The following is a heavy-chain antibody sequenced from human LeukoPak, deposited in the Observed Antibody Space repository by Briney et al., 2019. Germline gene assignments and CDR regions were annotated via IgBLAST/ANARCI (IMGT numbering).Heavy chain of an antibody. CDR2: IYYSGST. CDR3: ARQTYSYGQKGAFDI. Sequence: SETLSLTCTASGGSISSYYWSWIRQPPGKGLEWIGYIYYSGSTNYNPSLKSRVTISVDTSKNQFSLKLSSVTAADTAVYYCARQTYSYGQKGAFDIWGQGTMVTVSS. V-gene: IGHV4-59*08. J-gene: IGHJ3*02. D-gene: IGHD5-18*01. CDR1: GGSISSYY.